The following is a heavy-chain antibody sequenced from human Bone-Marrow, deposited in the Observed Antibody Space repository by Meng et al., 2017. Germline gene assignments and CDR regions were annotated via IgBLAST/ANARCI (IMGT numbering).Heavy chain of an antibody. Sequence: GESLKISCAASGFTFSSYAMHWVRQAPGKGPEWVAVISYDGSNKYYADSVKGRFTISRDNSKNTLYLQMNSLRAEDTAVYYCARGEDFYFNSNVHYFDYWGQGTLVTVSS. D-gene: IGHD2/OR15-2a*01. CDR3: ARGEDFYFNSNVHYFDY. CDR2: ISYDGSNK. V-gene: IGHV3-30*14. CDR1: GFTFSSYA. J-gene: IGHJ4*02.